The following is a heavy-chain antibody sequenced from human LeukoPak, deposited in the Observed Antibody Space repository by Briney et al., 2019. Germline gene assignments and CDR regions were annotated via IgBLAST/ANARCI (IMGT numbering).Heavy chain of an antibody. CDR1: GFTFSNAW. J-gene: IGHJ4*02. CDR3: TTDDYGY. CDR2: IKRKTDGGTT. D-gene: IGHD3-16*01. V-gene: IGHV3-15*01. Sequence: GGSLRLSCAASGFTFSNAWMSWVGQTPGKELQWVGRIKRKTDGGTTDYAAPVKGRFTISRDDSKNTLHLQMNSLKTEDTAVYYCTTDDYGYWGQGTLVSVSS.